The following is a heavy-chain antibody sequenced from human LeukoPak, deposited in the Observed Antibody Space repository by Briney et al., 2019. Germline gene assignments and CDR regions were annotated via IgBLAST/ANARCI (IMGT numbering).Heavy chain of an antibody. D-gene: IGHD4-17*01. Sequence: GASVKVSCKASGCTFTSYGISWVRQAPGQGLEWMGGIIPIFGTANYAQKFQGRVTITADESTSTAYMELSSLRSEDTAVYYCAREPSTVTSKNWFDPWGQGTLVTVSS. V-gene: IGHV1-69*13. J-gene: IGHJ5*02. CDR3: AREPSTVTSKNWFDP. CDR1: GCTFTSYG. CDR2: IIPIFGTA.